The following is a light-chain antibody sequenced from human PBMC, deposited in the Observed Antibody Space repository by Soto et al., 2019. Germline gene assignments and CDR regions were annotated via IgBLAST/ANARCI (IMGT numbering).Light chain of an antibody. CDR2: DAY. CDR3: QQRHMWTIT. Sequence: VVLTQSPVTLSLSPGERATLSFGASQSFRGLLAWYQQKPGQAPRLLIYDAYNRATGIPPRFSGSGYGTDLTITISSIEHEDSEVYYCQQRHMWTITFGHGTRLEIK. CDR1: QSFRGL. V-gene: IGKV3-11*01. J-gene: IGKJ5*01.